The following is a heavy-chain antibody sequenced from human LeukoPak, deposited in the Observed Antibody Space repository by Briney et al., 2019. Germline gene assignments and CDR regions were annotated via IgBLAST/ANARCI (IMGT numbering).Heavy chain of an antibody. CDR1: GFTFSSHS. CDR3: ARGHGDYAPEFDG. D-gene: IGHD4-17*01. V-gene: IGHV3-48*02. J-gene: IGHJ4*02. CDR2: ISSSSTTT. Sequence: GGSLRLSCAASGFTFSSHSMNWVRQAPGKGLEWVSYISSSSTTTLYADSVRGRFTTSRENAKNSLYLQMNSLRDEDTAVCYCARGHGDYAPEFDGWGQGTLVTVSS.